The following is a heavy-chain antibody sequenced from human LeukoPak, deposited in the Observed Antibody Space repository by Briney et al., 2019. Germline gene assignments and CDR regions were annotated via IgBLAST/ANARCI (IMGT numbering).Heavy chain of an antibody. D-gene: IGHD3-9*01. CDR1: GGSISSYY. CDR2: IYYSGST. J-gene: IGHJ3*02. V-gene: IGHV4-59*01. CDR3: VSEGLTGYPNDAFDI. Sequence: PSETLSLTCTVSGGSISSYYWSWIRQPPGKGLEWIGYIYYSGSTNYNPSLKSRVTISVDTSKNQFSLKLSSVTAADTAVYYCVSEGLTGYPNDAFDIWGQGTMVTVSS.